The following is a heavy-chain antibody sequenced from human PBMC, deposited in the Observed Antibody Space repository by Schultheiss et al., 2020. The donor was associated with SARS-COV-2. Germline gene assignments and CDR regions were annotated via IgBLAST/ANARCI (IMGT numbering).Heavy chain of an antibody. CDR3: ARDGQGWEGYYYYGMDV. D-gene: IGHD1-26*01. J-gene: IGHJ6*02. CDR1: GYTFTSYG. CDR2: ISAYNGNT. V-gene: IGHV1-18*01. Sequence: ASVKVSCKASGYTFTSYGISWVRQAPGKGLEWMGWISAYNGNTNYAQKLQGRVTMTRNTSISTAYMELSSLRSDDTAVYYCARDGQGWEGYYYYGMDVWGQGTTVTVSS.